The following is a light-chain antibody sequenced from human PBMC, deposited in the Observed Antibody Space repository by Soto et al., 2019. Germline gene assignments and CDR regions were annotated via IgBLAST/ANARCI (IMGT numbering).Light chain of an antibody. V-gene: IGKV3-11*01. CDR2: DAS. CDR3: QQRSNWPLT. Sequence: EIVLTQSPGTLSLSPGERATLSCRASQSVSNYLAWYQQKPGQVPRLLVSDASNRATGIPARFSGSGSGTDFTLTISSLEPEDFAVYYCQQRSNWPLTFGGGTKVDIK. CDR1: QSVSNY. J-gene: IGKJ4*01.